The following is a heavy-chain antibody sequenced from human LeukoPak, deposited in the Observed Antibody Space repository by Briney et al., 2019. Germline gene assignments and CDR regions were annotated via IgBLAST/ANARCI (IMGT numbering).Heavy chain of an antibody. CDR3: ARHRIAGPLVP. V-gene: IGHV3-48*01. Sequence: SGGSLRLSCAASGFTFSSYSMNWVRQAPGKGLEWVSYISSSSSTIYYADSVKGRFTISRDNAKNSLYLQMNSLRAEDTAVYYCARHRIAGPLVPWGQGTLVTVSS. J-gene: IGHJ5*02. CDR2: ISSSSSTI. CDR1: GFTFSSYS. D-gene: IGHD6-13*01.